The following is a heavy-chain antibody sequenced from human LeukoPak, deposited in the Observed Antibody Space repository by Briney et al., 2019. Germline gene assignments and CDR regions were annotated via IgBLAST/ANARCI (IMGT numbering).Heavy chain of an antibody. D-gene: IGHD6-6*01. CDR3: AQGGDYSSSSVFDY. CDR1: GGSISSGDYD. J-gene: IGHJ4*02. V-gene: IGHV4-30-4*08. CDR2: IYYSGST. Sequence: SQTLSLTCTVSGGSISSGDYDWSWIRQPPGKGLEWIGYIYYSGSTYYNPSLKSRVTISVDTSKNQFSLKLSSVTAADTAVYYCAQGGDYSSSSVFDYWGQGTLVTVSS.